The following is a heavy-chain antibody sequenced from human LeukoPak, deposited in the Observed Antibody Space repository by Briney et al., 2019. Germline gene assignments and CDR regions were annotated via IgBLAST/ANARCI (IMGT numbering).Heavy chain of an antibody. J-gene: IGHJ4*02. V-gene: IGHV3-9*01. D-gene: IGHD3-22*01. CDR2: ISWNSGSI. Sequence: GGSLRLSCAASGFTFDDYAMHWVRQAPGKGLEWVSGISWNSGSIGYADSVKGRFTISRDNAKNSLYLQMNSLRAEDTALYYCAKAYYYDSSGYLDYWGQGTLVTASS. CDR3: AKAYYYDSSGYLDY. CDR1: GFTFDDYA.